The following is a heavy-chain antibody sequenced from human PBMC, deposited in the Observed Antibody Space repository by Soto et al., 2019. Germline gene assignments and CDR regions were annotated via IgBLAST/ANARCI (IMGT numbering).Heavy chain of an antibody. CDR1: GFSLSTSGVG. J-gene: IGHJ4*02. CDR3: AHTSTWLVSRGYFDY. CDR2: IYWDDDK. Sequence: QITLKESGPTLVKPTQTLTLTCTFSGFSLSTSGVGVGWIRQPPGKALEWLALIYWDDDKRYSPSLKSRLTITKDTSKNQVVLTMTNMDPVDTATYYCAHTSTWLVSRGYFDYWGQGTLVTVSS. V-gene: IGHV2-5*02. D-gene: IGHD6-19*01.